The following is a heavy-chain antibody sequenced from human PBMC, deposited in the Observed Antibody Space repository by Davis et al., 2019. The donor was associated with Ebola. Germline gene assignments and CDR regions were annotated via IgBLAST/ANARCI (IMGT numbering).Heavy chain of an antibody. V-gene: IGHV3-48*02. D-gene: IGHD6-13*01. CDR1: GFSFTSYS. CDR2: INSRSSII. J-gene: IGHJ5*02. Sequence: GESLKISCAASGFSFTSYSMNWVRQAPGKGLEWISYINSRSSIIYYADSVKGRFTVSRDNVKDSLYLQMDSLRDEDTAVYYCAREWQHASDPWGQGTLVTVSS. CDR3: AREWQHASDP.